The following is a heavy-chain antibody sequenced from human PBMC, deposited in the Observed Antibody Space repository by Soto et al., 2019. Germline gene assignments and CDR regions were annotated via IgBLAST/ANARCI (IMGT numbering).Heavy chain of an antibody. CDR2: ISDTGDKS. CDR1: GFTFTKSA. D-gene: IGHD6-13*01. J-gene: IGHJ4*02. CDR3: VKGVYSSGSDFFDY. Sequence: PGGSLRLSCAASGFTFTKSAMSWVRQAPGKGLEWVSTISDTGDKSFYADSVKGRFTISRDSSKSTLSLQMNSVRDDDTAVYYCVKGVYSSGSDFFDYWGQGTPVTVSS. V-gene: IGHV3-23*01.